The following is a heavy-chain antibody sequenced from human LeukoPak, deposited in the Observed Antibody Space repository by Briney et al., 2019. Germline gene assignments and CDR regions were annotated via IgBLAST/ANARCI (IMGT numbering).Heavy chain of an antibody. CDR1: GFTFSSYG. J-gene: IGHJ5*02. CDR3: VGDQVDNVGWLT. CDR2: IWYDGSNR. V-gene: IGHV3-33*01. D-gene: IGHD5-12*01. Sequence: PGGPLRLSCAAPGFTFSSYGMHWVRQAPGKGLEWVAVIWYDGSNRYYADSVKGRFTISRDNSRNTLYLQMNSLRAEDTAVYYCVGDQVDNVGWLTWGQGTRVTVSS.